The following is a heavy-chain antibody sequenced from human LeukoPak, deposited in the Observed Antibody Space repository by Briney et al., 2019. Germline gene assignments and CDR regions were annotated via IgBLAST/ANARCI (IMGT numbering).Heavy chain of an antibody. CDR1: GYTFTSYY. J-gene: IGHJ4*02. CDR2: INPSGGST. Sequence: ASVKVSCKASGYTFTSYYMHWVRQAPGQGLEWMGLINPSGGSTRYAQKFQGRVTMTRDTSTSTVYMELSSLRSEDTAVYYCARDDLTFGGVIQGGDYWGQGTLVTVSS. V-gene: IGHV1-46*01. CDR3: ARDDLTFGGVIQGGDY. D-gene: IGHD3-16*02.